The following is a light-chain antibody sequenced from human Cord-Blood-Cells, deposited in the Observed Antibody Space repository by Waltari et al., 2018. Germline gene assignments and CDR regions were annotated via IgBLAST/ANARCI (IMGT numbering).Light chain of an antibody. Sequence: QSVLTQPPSASGTPGQRVTISCSGSNSNTGSNYVYWYQQLPGTAPKLLIYRNNQRPSGVPDRFSGSKSGTSASLAISGLRSEDEADYYCAAWDDSLSGWVFGGGTKLTVL. CDR3: AAWDDSLSGWV. V-gene: IGLV1-47*01. J-gene: IGLJ3*02. CDR1: NSNTGSNY. CDR2: RNN.